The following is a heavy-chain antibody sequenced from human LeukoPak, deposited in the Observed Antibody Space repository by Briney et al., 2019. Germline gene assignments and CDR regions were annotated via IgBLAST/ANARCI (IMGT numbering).Heavy chain of an antibody. J-gene: IGHJ5*02. CDR1: GYTFTNYY. V-gene: IGHV1-46*01. Sequence: ASVKVSCKASGYTFTNYYMHWVRQAPGQGLEWMGLTNPTGGSTGYAQKFQGRVTMTRDMSTSTDYMELSSLRSEDTAIYYCARDNSVGDNAWWFDPWGQGTLVTVSS. CDR3: ARDNSVGDNAWWFDP. D-gene: IGHD1-26*01. CDR2: TNPTGGST.